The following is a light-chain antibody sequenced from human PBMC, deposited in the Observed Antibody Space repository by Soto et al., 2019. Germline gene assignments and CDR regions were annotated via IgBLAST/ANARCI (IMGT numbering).Light chain of an antibody. J-gene: IGLJ2*01. Sequence: QSVLTQPASVSGSPGQSITISCTGTSSDIGAYNFVSWYQQHPGKAPKLMLYDVNIRPSGVSNRFSGSKSGNTASLTISGPQAEAEADFYSTPWPTSTTMIFAGG. V-gene: IGLV2-14*03. CDR2: DVN. CDR1: SSDIGAYNF. CDR3: TPWPTSTTMI.